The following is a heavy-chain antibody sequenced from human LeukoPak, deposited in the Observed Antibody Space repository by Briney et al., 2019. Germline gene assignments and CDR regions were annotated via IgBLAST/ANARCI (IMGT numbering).Heavy chain of an antibody. V-gene: IGHV4-39*02. J-gene: IGHJ3*02. CDR3: ARDRGGKDAFDI. CDR1: GGSISSSSYY. Sequence: SETLSLTCTVSGGSISSSSYYWGWIRQPPGKGLEWIGSIYYSGSTYYNPSLKSRVTISVDTSKNQFSLKLSSVTAADTAVYYCARDRGGKDAFDIWGQGTMATVSS. CDR2: IYYSGST.